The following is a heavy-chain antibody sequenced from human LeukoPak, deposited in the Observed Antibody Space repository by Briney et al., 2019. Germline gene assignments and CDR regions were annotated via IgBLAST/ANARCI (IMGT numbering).Heavy chain of an antibody. CDR1: GGSVSSGSYY. D-gene: IGHD6-13*01. J-gene: IGHJ4*02. Sequence: SETLSLTCTVSGGSVSSGSYYWSWIRQPPGRGLEWIGYTYYSGSTNYNPSLKSRFTISVDTSKNQFSLKLSSVTAADTAVYYCAREGGRIAAAPYFDYWGQGTLVTVSS. CDR2: TYYSGST. CDR3: AREGGRIAAAPYFDY. V-gene: IGHV4-61*01.